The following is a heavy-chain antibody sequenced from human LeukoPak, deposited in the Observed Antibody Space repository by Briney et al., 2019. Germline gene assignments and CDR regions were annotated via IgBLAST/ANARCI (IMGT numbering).Heavy chain of an antibody. CDR1: GFTFSSYS. Sequence: PGGSLRLSCAASGFTFSSYSMNWVRQAPGKGLEWVSSISSSSSYIYYADSVKGRFTISRDNAKNSLYLQMNSLRAEDTAVYYCARNRISSGYDAFDIWGQGTMVTVSS. CDR2: ISSSSSYI. CDR3: ARNRISSGYDAFDI. J-gene: IGHJ3*02. D-gene: IGHD3-22*01. V-gene: IGHV3-21*01.